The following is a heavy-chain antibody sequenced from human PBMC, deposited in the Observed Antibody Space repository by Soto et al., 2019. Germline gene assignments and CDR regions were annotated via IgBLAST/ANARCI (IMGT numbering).Heavy chain of an antibody. CDR2: ISPYTGNT. J-gene: IGHJ6*02. V-gene: IGHV1-18*01. D-gene: IGHD3-16*01. CDR3: VMVDNYVTPTPQDV. CDR1: GYIFVNYG. Sequence: QVQLVQSGDEVKKPGASVKVSCKASGYIFVNYGIAWVRQAPGQGLGWMGWISPYTGNTHSATKIQGRLTMTTDTSTSTAYMDLGRLKSEDTAVYYCVMVDNYVTPTPQDVWGQGTTVTVSS.